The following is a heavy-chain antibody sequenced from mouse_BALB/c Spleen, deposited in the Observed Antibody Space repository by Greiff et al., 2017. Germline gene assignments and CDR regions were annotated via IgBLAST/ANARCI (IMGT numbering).Heavy chain of an antibody. J-gene: IGHJ1*01. CDR2: ILPGSGST. CDR3: ARLRSYWYFDV. V-gene: IGHV1-9*01. CDR1: GYTFSSYW. Sequence: QVQLQQSGAELMKPGASVKISCKATGYTFSSYWIEWVKQRPGHGLEWIGEILPGSGSTNYNEKFKGKATFTADTSSNTAYMQLSSLTSEDSAVYYCARLRSYWYFDVWGAGTTVTVSS.